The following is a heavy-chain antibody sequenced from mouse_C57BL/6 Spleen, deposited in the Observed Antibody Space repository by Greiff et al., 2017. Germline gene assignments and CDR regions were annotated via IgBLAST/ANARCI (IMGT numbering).Heavy chain of an antibody. V-gene: IGHV1-4*01. Sequence: QVQLKESGAELARPGASVKMSCKASGYTFTSYTMHWVKQRPGQGLEWIGYINPSSGYTKYNQKFKDKATLTADKSSSTAYMQLSSLTSEDSAVYYCARDYKYFDVWGTGTTVTVSS. CDR1: GYTFTSYT. CDR2: INPSSGYT. CDR3: ARDYKYFDV. J-gene: IGHJ1*03. D-gene: IGHD2-4*01.